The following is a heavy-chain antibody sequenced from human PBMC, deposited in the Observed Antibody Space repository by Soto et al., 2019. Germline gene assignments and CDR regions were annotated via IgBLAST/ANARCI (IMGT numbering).Heavy chain of an antibody. D-gene: IGHD6-19*01. CDR2: INPSDGST. Sequence: ASVKVSCKASGYSFTTYYVHWVRQAPGQGLEWMGMINPSDGSTFYVEKFQDRVTMTRDTSTRTVYMGLSSLRSEDTAMYYCTRGDAAVSGDLYWGQGILVTVSS. V-gene: IGHV1-46*01. CDR1: GYSFTTYY. CDR3: TRGDAAVSGDLY. J-gene: IGHJ4*02.